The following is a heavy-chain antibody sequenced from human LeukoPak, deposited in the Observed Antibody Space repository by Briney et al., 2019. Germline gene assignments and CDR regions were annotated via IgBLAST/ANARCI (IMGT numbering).Heavy chain of an antibody. CDR2: IKQEGSEK. V-gene: IGHV3-7*01. Sequence: PGGSLRLSCAASGFTFSAYWMTWVRQAPGKGLEWVANIKQEGSEKYYVDSVKGRFTISRDNAKNSLYLQMNSLRVEDTAVYYCARDGGRFGDYEYWGQGTLVTLSS. CDR1: GFTFSAYW. CDR3: ARDGGRFGDYEY. D-gene: IGHD3-10*01. J-gene: IGHJ4*02.